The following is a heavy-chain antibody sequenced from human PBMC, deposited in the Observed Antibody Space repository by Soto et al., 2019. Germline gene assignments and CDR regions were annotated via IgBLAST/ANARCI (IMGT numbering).Heavy chain of an antibody. D-gene: IGHD6-6*01. J-gene: IGHJ4*02. CDR3: ARGWAALDY. V-gene: IGHV3-7*03. CDR2: MKEDGGEI. CDR1: GFTFSSHW. Sequence: HPGGSLRLSCVASGFTFSSHWMTWVRQAPGEGLGWVANMKEDGGEIYYVDSVKGRFTISRDNAKNLLYLQMNSLRAEDTAIYYCARGWAALDYWGQGALVTVSS.